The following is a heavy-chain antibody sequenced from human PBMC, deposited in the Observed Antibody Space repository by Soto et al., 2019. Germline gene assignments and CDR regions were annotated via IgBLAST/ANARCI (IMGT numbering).Heavy chain of an antibody. D-gene: IGHD4-4*01. V-gene: IGHV3-73*01. CDR2: IRSKANSYAT. CDR3: TRHSVTNDVY. CDR1: GFTFSGSA. J-gene: IGHJ4*02. Sequence: EVQLVESGGGLVQPGGSLKLSCAASGFTFSGSAMHWVRQASGKGLEWVGRIRSKANSYATAYAASVKGRFTISRDDSKNTAYLQMNSLKTEDTAVYYCTRHSVTNDVYWGQGTLVTVSS.